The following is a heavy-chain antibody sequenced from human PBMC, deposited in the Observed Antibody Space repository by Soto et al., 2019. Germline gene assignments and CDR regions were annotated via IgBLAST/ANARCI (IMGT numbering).Heavy chain of an antibody. CDR2: LYADETT. CDR3: ARRGSGHTCDY. V-gene: IGHV4-39*01. CDR1: DASISRSGFN. Sequence: SETLSLTCAVSDASISRSGFNWGWIRQPAGQGLEWIGCLYADETTFYNSSLKSRVTISADTSKNHFSLKLSAVTAAVTAGFYCARRGSGHTCDYGGQGTLVTVS. J-gene: IGHJ4*02. D-gene: IGHD3-10*01.